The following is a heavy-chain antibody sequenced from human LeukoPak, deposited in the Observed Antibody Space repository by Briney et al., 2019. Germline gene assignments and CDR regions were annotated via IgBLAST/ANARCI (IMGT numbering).Heavy chain of an antibody. CDR1: GFTFSSYS. D-gene: IGHD3-3*01. CDR2: ISRDSIYI. J-gene: IGHJ4*02. Sequence: GGSLRLSCAASGFTFSSYSMNWVRQAPGKGPEWVSSISRDSIYIYYADSMKGRFTISRDNAKNSLYLQMNSLRAEDTAVYYCARTKDFWSSYYHFDSWGQGTLVTVSS. CDR3: ARTKDFWSSYYHFDS. V-gene: IGHV3-21*01.